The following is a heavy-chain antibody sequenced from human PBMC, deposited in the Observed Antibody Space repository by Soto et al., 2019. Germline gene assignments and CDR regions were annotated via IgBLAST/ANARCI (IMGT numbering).Heavy chain of an antibody. CDR1: GYTFTSYG. CDR3: ARDLSLNHDILTGYYNRPHYLDY. CDR2: ISAYNGNT. D-gene: IGHD3-9*01. J-gene: IGHJ4*02. V-gene: IGHV1-18*01. Sequence: ASVKVSCKASGYTFTSYGISWVRQAPGQGLEWMGWISAYNGNTNYAQKLQGRVTMTTDTPTSTAYMELRSLRSDDTAVYYCARDLSLNHDILTGYYNRPHYLDYWGQGTLVTVSS.